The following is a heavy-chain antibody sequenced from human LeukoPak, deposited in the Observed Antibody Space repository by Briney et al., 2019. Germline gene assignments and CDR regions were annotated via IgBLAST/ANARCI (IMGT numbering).Heavy chain of an antibody. D-gene: IGHD3-22*01. V-gene: IGHV4-61*10. CDR2: IYYSGST. J-gene: IGHJ6*03. Sequence: SQTLSLTCTVSGGSISSGSYYWSWIRQPAGKGLEWIGYIYYSGSTNYNPSLKSRVTISVDTSKNQFSLKLSSVTAADTAVYYCARVRLHYYDSSGLVYYYYYYMDVWGKGTTVTVSS. CDR3: ARVRLHYYDSSGLVYYYYYYMDV. CDR1: GGSISSGSYY.